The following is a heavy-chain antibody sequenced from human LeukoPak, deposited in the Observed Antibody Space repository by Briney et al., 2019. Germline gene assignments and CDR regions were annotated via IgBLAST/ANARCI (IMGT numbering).Heavy chain of an antibody. CDR3: ARTSAAAGVDP. J-gene: IGHJ5*02. CDR2: IYTSGST. Sequence: SETLSLTCTVSGGSISSYYWSWIRQPAGKGLGWIGRIYTSGSTNYNPSLKSRVTTSVDTSKNQFSLKLSSVTAADTAVYYCARTSAAAGVDPWGQGTLVTVSS. D-gene: IGHD6-13*01. V-gene: IGHV4-4*07. CDR1: GGSISSYY.